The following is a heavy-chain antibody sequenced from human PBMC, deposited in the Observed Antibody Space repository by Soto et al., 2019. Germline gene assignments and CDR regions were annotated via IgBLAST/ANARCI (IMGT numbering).Heavy chain of an antibody. D-gene: IGHD6-19*01. CDR3: ATRAVDY. CDR1: GFTVNAQS. Sequence: EAQLVESGGGLIQPGGSLRLSCAASGFTVNAQSVSWVRQAPRKGLECVSIIYSGGSTYYADSVKGRFIISRDDSKNTVYLQMNSLRTEDTAVYHCATRAVDYWGQGTLVTVSS. V-gene: IGHV3-53*01. J-gene: IGHJ4*02. CDR2: IYSGGST.